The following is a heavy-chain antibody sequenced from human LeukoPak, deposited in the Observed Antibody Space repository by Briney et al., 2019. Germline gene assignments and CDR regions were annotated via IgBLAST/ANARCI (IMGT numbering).Heavy chain of an antibody. CDR2: ISYDGSNK. J-gene: IGHJ4*02. V-gene: IGHV3-30*04. CDR1: GFTFSSYA. D-gene: IGHD6-13*01. CDR3: ARDLSRQQLVRNYFDY. Sequence: GRSLRLSCAASGFTFSSYAMHWVRLAPGKGLEWVAVISYDGSNKYYADSVKGRFTISRDNSKNTLYLQMNSLRAEDTAVYYCARDLSRQQLVRNYFDYWGQGTLVTVSS.